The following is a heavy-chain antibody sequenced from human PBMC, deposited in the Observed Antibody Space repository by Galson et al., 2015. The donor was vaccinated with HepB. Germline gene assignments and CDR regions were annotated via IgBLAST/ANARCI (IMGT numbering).Heavy chain of an antibody. V-gene: IGHV3-53*04. J-gene: IGHJ5*02. CDR3: ARMVAAAGTRWFDP. CDR2: IYSGGST. D-gene: IGHD6-13*01. Sequence: SLRLSCAASGFAVSSNYMSWVRQAPGKGLEWVSVIYSGGSTYYADSVKGRFTISRHNSKNTLYLQMNSLRAEDTAVYYCARMVAAAGTRWFDPWGQGTLVTVSS. CDR1: GFAVSSNY.